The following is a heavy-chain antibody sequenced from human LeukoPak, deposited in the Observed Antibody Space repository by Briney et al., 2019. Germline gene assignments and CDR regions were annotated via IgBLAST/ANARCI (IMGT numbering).Heavy chain of an antibody. CDR1: GASISSYY. Sequence: SETLSLTCTVSGASISSYYWSWIRHPPGKGLEWIGYIYYRGSTNYNPSLKSRVTISVDTSKNQFSLKLSSVTAADTAVYFCARSNEDIVVVPAAMWGQGTLVTVSS. CDR2: IYYRGST. CDR3: ARSNEDIVVVPAAM. J-gene: IGHJ4*02. D-gene: IGHD2-2*01. V-gene: IGHV4-59*01.